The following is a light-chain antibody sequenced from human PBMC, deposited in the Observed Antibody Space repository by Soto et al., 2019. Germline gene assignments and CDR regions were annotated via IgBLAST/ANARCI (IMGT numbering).Light chain of an antibody. CDR1: QGVRDA. J-gene: IGKJ1*01. CDR3: LQHNSYPQT. CDR2: AAS. Sequence: DIQMTQSPSSLSASVGDRVTITCRASQGVRDALGWYQQKPGKAPKRLIYAASSLQSGVPSRFSGSGSVTEFILTISSLQPEDFAIYYCLQHNSYPQTFGQGNKVEIK. V-gene: IGKV1-17*01.